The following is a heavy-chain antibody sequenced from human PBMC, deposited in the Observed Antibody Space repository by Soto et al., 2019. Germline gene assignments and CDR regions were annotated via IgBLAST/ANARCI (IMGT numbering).Heavy chain of an antibody. V-gene: IGHV3-30*18. CDR3: AKDGGYYLDY. J-gene: IGHJ4*02. Sequence: GGSLRRSCAASGFTFSSYGMHWVRQAPGKGLEWVAVISYDGSNKYYADSVKGRFTISRDNSKNTLYLQMNSLRAEDTAVYYCAKDGGYYLDYWGQGTLVTVSS. CDR2: ISYDGSNK. CDR1: GFTFSSYG. D-gene: IGHD3-3*01.